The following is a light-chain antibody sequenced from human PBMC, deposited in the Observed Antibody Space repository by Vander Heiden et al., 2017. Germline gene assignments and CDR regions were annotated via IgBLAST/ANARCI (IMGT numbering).Light chain of an antibody. CDR3: AAWDDSLNAPWV. CDR2: SNN. V-gene: IGLV1-44*01. J-gene: IGLJ3*02. Sequence: QSVLTQPPSASGTPGQRVTVSCTGSSANIGSNTVNWDEQLPGTAAKLLIYSNNQRPSGVPDRFSGSKSGTSASLAISGLQSEDEADYYCAAWDDSLNAPWVFGGGTKLTVL. CDR1: SANIGSNT.